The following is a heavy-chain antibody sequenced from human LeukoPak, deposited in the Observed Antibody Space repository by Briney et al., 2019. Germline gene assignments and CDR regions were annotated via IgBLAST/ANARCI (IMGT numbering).Heavy chain of an antibody. J-gene: IGHJ4*02. D-gene: IGHD3-22*01. CDR2: IYYSGST. Sequence: PSETLSLTCTVSGYSISSSYYWSWIRQPPGKGLEWIGYIYYSGSTNYNPSLKSRVTISVDTSKNQFSLKLSSVTAADTAVYYCARERDYYDSSGYPLMTYFDYWGQGTLVTVSS. V-gene: IGHV4-61*01. CDR1: GYSISSSYY. CDR3: ARERDYYDSSGYPLMTYFDY.